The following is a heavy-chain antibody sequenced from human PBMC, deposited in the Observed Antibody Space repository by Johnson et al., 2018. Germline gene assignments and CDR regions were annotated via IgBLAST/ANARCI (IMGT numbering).Heavy chain of an antibody. V-gene: IGHV3-30*04. Sequence: QVQLVQSGGGVVQPGRSLRLSCAASGFTFSTYAMHWVRQAPGKGLEWVAVISDDGSKKYYADSVKGRFIISRDNSKNTLSLQMNSLRAEDTAVYYCAKDGNSDCWSGYYTDRIYYYYYMDVWGKGTTVTVSS. CDR2: ISDDGSKK. J-gene: IGHJ6*03. D-gene: IGHD3-3*01. CDR3: AKDGNSDCWSGYYTDRIYYYYYMDV. CDR1: GFTFSTYA.